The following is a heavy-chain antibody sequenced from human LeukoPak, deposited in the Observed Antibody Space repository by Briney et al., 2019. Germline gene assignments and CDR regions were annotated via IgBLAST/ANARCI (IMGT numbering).Heavy chain of an antibody. D-gene: IGHD6-19*01. CDR1: GYTFTSYD. Sequence: GASVKVSCKASGYTFTSYDINWVRQATGQGLEWMGWMNPNSGNTGYAQKFQGRVTMTRNTSISTAYMELSSLISEDTAVYYCARDADSSGSLDYWGQGTLVTVSS. CDR3: ARDADSSGSLDY. CDR2: MNPNSGNT. V-gene: IGHV1-8*01. J-gene: IGHJ4*02.